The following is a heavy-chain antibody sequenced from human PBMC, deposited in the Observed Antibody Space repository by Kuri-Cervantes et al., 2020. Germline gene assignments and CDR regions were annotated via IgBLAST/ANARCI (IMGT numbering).Heavy chain of an antibody. J-gene: IGHJ4*02. CDR1: GYTFTDHA. V-gene: IGHV1-3*04. CDR2: INTGNGNT. CDR3: ARGVHRWLQFSSFDS. D-gene: IGHD5-24*01. Sequence: ASVKVSCKTSGYTFTDHAMHWLRQAPGQRIEWMGWINTGNGNTRESQRFQGRVTLTGDTSASTVHMELNSLRSEDSAIYYCARGVHRWLQFSSFDSWGQGTRVTSPQ.